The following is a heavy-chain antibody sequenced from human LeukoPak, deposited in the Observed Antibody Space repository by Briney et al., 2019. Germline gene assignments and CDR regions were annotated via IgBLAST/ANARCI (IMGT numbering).Heavy chain of an antibody. CDR1: GYSFTSHY. J-gene: IGHJ5*02. CDR2: INPRGTST. CDR3: ARGNSIHERGWWFDP. D-gene: IGHD4-23*01. Sequence: ASVKVSCKASGYSFTSHYMHWVRQAPGQGLEWMGLINPRGTSTIYAEKFQGRIIMTRDMSTTTDYVELSSLKSDDTAVYYCARGNSIHERGWWFDPWGQGTLVTVSS. V-gene: IGHV1-46*01.